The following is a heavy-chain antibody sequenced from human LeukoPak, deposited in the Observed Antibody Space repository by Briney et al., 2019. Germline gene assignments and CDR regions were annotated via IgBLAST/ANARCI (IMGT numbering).Heavy chain of an antibody. CDR3: ARRHYDFWSGYHRLGYMDV. CDR1: GFSFSTYN. V-gene: IGHV3-21*01. J-gene: IGHJ6*03. Sequence: GWSLRLSCAASGFSFSTYNMNWVRQAPGQRLEWVSSITSGSSYIYYADSVKGRFTISRDNAKNSLYLQMNSLRAEDTAVYYCARRHYDFWSGYHRLGYMDVWGKGTTVTVSS. D-gene: IGHD3-3*01. CDR2: ITSGSSYI.